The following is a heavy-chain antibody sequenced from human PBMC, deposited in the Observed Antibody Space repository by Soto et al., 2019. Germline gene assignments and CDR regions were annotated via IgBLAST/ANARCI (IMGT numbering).Heavy chain of an antibody. V-gene: IGHV3-23*01. CDR3: ARKDGIVVAIMAMDF. J-gene: IGHJ4*02. CDR2: IGGSGPDT. Sequence: PGGSLRLSCSASGFNFSSYAMTWVRQAPGKGLEWVSSIGGSGPDTYYADSVKGRFSISRDNSKNTLYLQMNSLRAEDTAVYYCARKDGIVVAIMAMDFWGLGTLVTVSS. CDR1: GFNFSSYA. D-gene: IGHD2-2*01.